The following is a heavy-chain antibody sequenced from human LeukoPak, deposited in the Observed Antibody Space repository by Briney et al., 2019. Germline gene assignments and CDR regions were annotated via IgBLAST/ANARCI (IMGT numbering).Heavy chain of an antibody. V-gene: IGHV1-69*01. J-gene: IGHJ6*02. Sequence: SVKVSCKASGGTFSSYAISWVRQAPGQGLEWMGGIIPIFGTANYAQKFQGRVTITADESTSTAYMELSSLRSEDTAVYYCASCFWSGYKSSYYYGMDVWGQGTTVTVSS. CDR1: GGTFSSYA. CDR2: IIPIFGTA. CDR3: ASCFWSGYKSSYYYGMDV. D-gene: IGHD3-3*01.